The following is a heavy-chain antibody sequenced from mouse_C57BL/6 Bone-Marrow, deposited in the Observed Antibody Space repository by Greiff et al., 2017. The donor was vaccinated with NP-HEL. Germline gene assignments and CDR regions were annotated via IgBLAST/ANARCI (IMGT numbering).Heavy chain of an antibody. Sequence: VQRVEPGAELVRPGASVTLSCKASGYTFTDYEMHWVKQTPVHGLEWIGAIDPETGGTAYNQKFKGKAILTADKSSSTAYMELRSLTSEDSAVYYCTSPSYYPPVAYWGQGTLVTVSA. CDR2: IDPETGGT. D-gene: IGHD2-10*01. CDR1: GYTFTDYE. J-gene: IGHJ3*01. CDR3: TSPSYYPPVAY. V-gene: IGHV1-15*01.